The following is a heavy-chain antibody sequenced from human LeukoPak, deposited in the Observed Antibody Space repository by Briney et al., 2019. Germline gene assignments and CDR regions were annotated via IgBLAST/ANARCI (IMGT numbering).Heavy chain of an antibody. D-gene: IGHD4-11*01. V-gene: IGHV5-51*01. CDR1: GYIYTSYW. Sequence: GESLKISCNSSGYIYTSYWIGWVRQMPGKGLEWMGIIYPGDSDTRYSPSFQGQVTISADKSISTAYLQWSSLKASDTAMYYCARVGYSNYYYYYYMDVWGKGTTVTVSS. CDR2: IYPGDSDT. J-gene: IGHJ6*03. CDR3: ARVGYSNYYYYYYMDV.